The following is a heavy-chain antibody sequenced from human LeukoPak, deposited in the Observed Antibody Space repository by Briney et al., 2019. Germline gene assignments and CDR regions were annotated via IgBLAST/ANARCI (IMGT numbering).Heavy chain of an antibody. CDR3: AREVGADGFDY. D-gene: IGHD1-26*01. V-gene: IGHV3-30-3*01. Sequence: GGSLRLSCAASGFTFSSYAMHWVRQAPGKGLEWVAVISYDGSNKYYADSVKGRFTISRDNSKNTLYLQMNSLRAEDTAVYYCAREVGADGFDYWGQGTLVTVSS. J-gene: IGHJ4*02. CDR1: GFTFSSYA. CDR2: ISYDGSNK.